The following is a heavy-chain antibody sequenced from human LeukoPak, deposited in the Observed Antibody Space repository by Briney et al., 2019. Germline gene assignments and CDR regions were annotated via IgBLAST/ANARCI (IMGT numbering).Heavy chain of an antibody. Sequence: ASVKVSCKASGYSFTRYDINWVRQATGQGLECMGWMNPNSGNTGYAQKFQGRVTMTRNTSISTAYMELSSLRSEDTAVYYCARDWGWNWFDPWGQGTLVTVSS. CDR1: GYSFTRYD. CDR2: MNPNSGNT. J-gene: IGHJ5*02. D-gene: IGHD7-27*01. V-gene: IGHV1-8*01. CDR3: ARDWGWNWFDP.